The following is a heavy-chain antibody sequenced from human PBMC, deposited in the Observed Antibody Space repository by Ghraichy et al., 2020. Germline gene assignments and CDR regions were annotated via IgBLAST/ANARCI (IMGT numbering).Heavy chain of an antibody. CDR1: GGSFSGYY. D-gene: IGHD4-17*01. V-gene: IGHV4-34*01. J-gene: IGHJ5*02. CDR3: ARVRFLRYGDYAWVINWFDP. CDR2: INHSGST. Sequence: SETLSLTCAVYGGSFSGYYWSWIRQPPGKGLEWIGEINHSGSTNYNPSLKSRVTISVDTSKNQFSLKLSSVTAADTAVYYCARVRFLRYGDYAWVINWFDPWGQGTLVTVSS.